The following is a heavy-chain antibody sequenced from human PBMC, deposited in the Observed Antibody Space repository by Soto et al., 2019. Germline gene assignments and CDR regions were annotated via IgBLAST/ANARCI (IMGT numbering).Heavy chain of an antibody. J-gene: IGHJ4*02. CDR1: GFTFSSYA. CDR3: ARPVDTAMGYFDY. CDR2: ISYDGSNK. V-gene: IGHV3-30-3*01. D-gene: IGHD5-18*01. Sequence: SLRLSCAASGFTFSSYAMHWVRQAPGKGLEWVAVISYDGSNKYYADSVKGRFTISRDNSKNTLYLQMNSLRAEDTAVFYCARPVDTAMGYFDYWGQGTLVTVSS.